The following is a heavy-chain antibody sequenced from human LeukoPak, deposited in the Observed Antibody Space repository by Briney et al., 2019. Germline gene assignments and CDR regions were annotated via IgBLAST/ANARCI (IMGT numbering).Heavy chain of an antibody. J-gene: IGHJ4*02. Sequence: PSETLSLTCTVSGGSISGYYWSWIRQPPGKGLEWIGYIYYSGSTNYNPSLKSRVTISVDTSKNQFSLKLSSVTAADTAVYYCARRPKYVYYFDYWGQGTLVTVSS. CDR3: ARRPKYVYYFDY. CDR2: IYYSGST. D-gene: IGHD2-8*01. V-gene: IGHV4-59*08. CDR1: GGSISGYY.